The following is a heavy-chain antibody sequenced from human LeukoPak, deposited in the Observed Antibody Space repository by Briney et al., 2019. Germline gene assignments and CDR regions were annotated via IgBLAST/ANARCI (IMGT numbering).Heavy chain of an antibody. J-gene: IGHJ6*02. Sequence: GESLKISCKGSGYSFTSYWIGWVRQMPGKGLEWMGIIYPGDSDTRYSPSFQGQVTISADKSISTAYLQWSSLKASDTAMYYCARSYCSSTSCYQDYYYGMDVWGQGTTVTVSS. CDR3: ARSYCSSTSCYQDYYYGMDV. V-gene: IGHV5-51*01. D-gene: IGHD2-2*01. CDR1: GYSFTSYW. CDR2: IYPGDSDT.